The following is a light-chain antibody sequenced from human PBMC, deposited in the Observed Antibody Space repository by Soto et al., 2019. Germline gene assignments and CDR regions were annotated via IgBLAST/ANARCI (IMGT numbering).Light chain of an antibody. CDR3: ETWDRSTVV. CDR2: LEGSGGN. Sequence: QAVVTQSSSASASLGSSVKLTCTLSSGHSTYIIAWHQQQPGKAPRYLMKLEGSGGNNKGSGVPDRFSGSSSGADRYLTISNLQSEDEADYYCETWDRSTVVFGGGTKLTVL. CDR1: SGHSTYI. J-gene: IGLJ2*01. V-gene: IGLV4-60*03.